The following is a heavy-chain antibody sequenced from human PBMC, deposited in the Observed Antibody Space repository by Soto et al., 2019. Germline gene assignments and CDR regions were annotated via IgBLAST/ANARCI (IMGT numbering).Heavy chain of an antibody. J-gene: IGHJ5*02. V-gene: IGHV4-4*09. D-gene: IGHD3-22*01. Sequence: AETLSLTCRVSGGSISNDYWTWIRQPPGKGLEWIGYIYKGGSINYNPSLKSRVTISVDTSNNQFSLKLSSVTAADTAVYYCARAYYDRSGYAVDPWGQGTLVTVSS. CDR3: ARAYYDRSGYAVDP. CDR2: IYKGGSI. CDR1: GGSISNDY.